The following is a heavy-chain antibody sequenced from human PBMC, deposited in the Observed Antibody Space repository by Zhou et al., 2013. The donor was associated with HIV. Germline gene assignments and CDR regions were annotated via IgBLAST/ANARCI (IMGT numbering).Heavy chain of an antibody. V-gene: IGHV1-69*04. CDR2: IIPILNLT. CDR1: GDTFTNYD. D-gene: IGHD1-1*01. J-gene: IGHJ6*03. Sequence: QVQLVQSGAAVKKPGSSVKVSCKTSGDTFTNYDFTWVRRAPGQGLEWMGRIIPILNLTNYAQKFQGRLSITADKSTSTVYMDLSSLRSDDTAVYYCARESAGNLYYYYYMDVWGKGTTVTVSS. CDR3: ARESAGNLYYYYYMDV.